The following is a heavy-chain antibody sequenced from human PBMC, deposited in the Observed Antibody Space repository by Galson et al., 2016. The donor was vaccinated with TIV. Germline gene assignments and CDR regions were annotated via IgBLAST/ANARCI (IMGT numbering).Heavy chain of an antibody. CDR1: GFTFRTNG. CDR3: ARDESSGLIDS. J-gene: IGHJ4*02. Sequence: SLRLSCAASGFTFRTNGMHWVRQAPGKGLEWVALISYDGSNDFYADSVKGRFTISKDNSKNTLDLQMNSLRAEDTAVYYCARDESSGLIDSWGQGTLVSVS. CDR2: ISYDGSND. V-gene: IGHV3-30*19. D-gene: IGHD6-19*01.